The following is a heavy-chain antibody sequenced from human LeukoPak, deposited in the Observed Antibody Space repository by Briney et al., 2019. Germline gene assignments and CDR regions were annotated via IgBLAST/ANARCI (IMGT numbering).Heavy chain of an antibody. CDR3: ARPGGRFDYYDSSPLDY. CDR1: GYSFTTYW. Sequence: GESLRISCKGSGYSFTTYWITWVRQMPGKGLEWMGTIDPSDSYTNYSPSFQGHVSISVDKSISTAYLQWSSLKASDTAMYYCARPGGRFDYYDSSPLDYWGQGTLVTVSS. D-gene: IGHD3-22*01. V-gene: IGHV5-10-1*01. CDR2: IDPSDSYT. J-gene: IGHJ4*02.